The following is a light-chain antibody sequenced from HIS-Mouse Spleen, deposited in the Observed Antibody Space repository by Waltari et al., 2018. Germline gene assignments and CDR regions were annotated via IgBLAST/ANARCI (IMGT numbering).Light chain of an antibody. Sequence: QLVLTQSPSASASLGASVKLTCTLSSGHRSYAIAWHQQKPEKGRRYLMKLNSDGSHSKGDGIPDRFSGSSSGAERYLTISSLQSEDEADYYCQTWGTGIHVVFGGGTKLTVL. J-gene: IGLJ2*01. CDR2: LNSDGSH. CDR1: SGHRSYA. V-gene: IGLV4-69*01. CDR3: QTWGTGIHVV.